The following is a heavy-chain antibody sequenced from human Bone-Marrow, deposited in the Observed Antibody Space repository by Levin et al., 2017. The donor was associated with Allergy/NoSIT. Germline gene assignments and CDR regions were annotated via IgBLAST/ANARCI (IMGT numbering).Heavy chain of an antibody. Sequence: SGPTLVKPTQTLTLTCTFSGSSLSTRGVGVGWIRQPPGQALEWLALIYWNDDERYSSSLKSRLTITKDTSKNQVVLTMTNMDPVATGTYYCAHTRYCSGGACYSHFDSWGQGTLVTVSS. CDR3: AHTRYCSGGACYSHFDS. V-gene: IGHV2-5*01. CDR1: GSSLSTRGVG. CDR2: IYWNDDE. J-gene: IGHJ4*02. D-gene: IGHD2-15*01.